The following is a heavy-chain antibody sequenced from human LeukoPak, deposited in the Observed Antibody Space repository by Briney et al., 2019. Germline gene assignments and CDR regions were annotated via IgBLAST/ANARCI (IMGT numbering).Heavy chain of an antibody. J-gene: IGHJ5*02. CDR2: IYQSGST. D-gene: IGHD2-15*01. V-gene: IGHV4-4*02. CDR1: GGSISSSNW. Sequence: SGTLSLTCAVSGGSISSSNWWSWVRRPPGKGREWSGEIYQSGSTNYNPSLKSRVTISVDKSKNQFSLKLSSVTAADTAVYYCARPSRTYCSGGSCYLPTWGQGTLVTVSS. CDR3: ARPSRTYCSGGSCYLPT.